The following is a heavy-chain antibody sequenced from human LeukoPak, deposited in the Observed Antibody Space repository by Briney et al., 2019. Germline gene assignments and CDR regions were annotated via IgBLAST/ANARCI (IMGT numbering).Heavy chain of an antibody. J-gene: IGHJ4*02. CDR3: ARDRRGIVVVTSFFDY. Sequence: GGSLRLSCAASGFTFSSYWMSWVRQAPGKGLEWVANIKQDGSEKYYVDSVKGRFTISRDNAKNSLYLQMNSLRAEDTAVYYCARDRRGIVVVTSFFDYWGQGTLVTVSS. V-gene: IGHV3-7*01. D-gene: IGHD2-21*02. CDR2: IKQDGSEK. CDR1: GFTFSSYW.